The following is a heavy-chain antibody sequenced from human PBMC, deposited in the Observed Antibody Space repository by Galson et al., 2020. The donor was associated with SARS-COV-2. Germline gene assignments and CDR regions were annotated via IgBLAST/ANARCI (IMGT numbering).Heavy chain of an antibody. D-gene: IGHD3-10*01. J-gene: IGHJ4*02. Sequence: SETLSLTCTVSGGSFSSGSYFWSWIRQPAGKGLEWIGRGYSSGSTNYNPSLKSRVTISVDTSKNQFSLKLSSVTAADTAVYYCARGRYEFGDFITLDYWCQGTLVTVSS. V-gene: IGHV4-61*02. CDR3: ARGRYEFGDFITLDY. CDR1: GGSFSSGSYF. CDR2: GYSSGST.